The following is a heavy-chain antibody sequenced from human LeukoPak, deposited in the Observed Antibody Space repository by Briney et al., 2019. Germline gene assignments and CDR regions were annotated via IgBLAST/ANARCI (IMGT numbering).Heavy chain of an antibody. V-gene: IGHV4-4*07. Sequence: PSETLSLTCTVSGGSISGYYWSWIRQPAGKGLEWIGRIFSSGTTSYNPSLKSRVTMSVDTSKNHFSLKLSSVTAADTAVYYCAKYIFGSDYFEYWGRGTLVTISS. CDR1: GGSISGYY. J-gene: IGHJ4*02. CDR3: AKYIFGSDYFEY. D-gene: IGHD5-18*01. CDR2: IFSSGTT.